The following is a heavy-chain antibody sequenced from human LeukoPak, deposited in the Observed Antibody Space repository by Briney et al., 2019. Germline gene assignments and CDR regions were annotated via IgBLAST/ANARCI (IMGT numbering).Heavy chain of an antibody. CDR1: GLSISSYA. CDR2: ISDSGGST. J-gene: IGHJ4*02. Sequence: GGSLRLSCAASGLSISSYAMTWVRQAPGKGLEWVSAISDSGGSTFYADSVRGRFTISRDNSKNTLYLQMNSLRAEDTAVYYCAKDSVVPGLADYWGQGTLVTVSS. CDR3: AKDSVVPGLADY. V-gene: IGHV3-23*01. D-gene: IGHD4-23*01.